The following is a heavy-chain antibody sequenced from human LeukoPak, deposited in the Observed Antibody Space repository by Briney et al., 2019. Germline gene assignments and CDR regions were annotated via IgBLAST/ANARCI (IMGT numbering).Heavy chain of an antibody. V-gene: IGHV4-39*01. CDR2: IYYSGST. J-gene: IGHJ4*02. CDR1: GGSISSSSYY. D-gene: IGHD6-13*01. CDR3: VEAAGTGIDY. Sequence: SETLSLTCTVSGGSISSSSYYWGWIRQPPGKGLEWIGSIYYSGSTYYNPSLKSRVTISVDTSKNQFSLKLSSVTAADTAVYYCVEAAGTGIDYWGQGTLVTVSS.